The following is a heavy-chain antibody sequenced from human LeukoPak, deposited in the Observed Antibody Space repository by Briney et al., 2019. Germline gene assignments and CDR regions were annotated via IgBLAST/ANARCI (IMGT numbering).Heavy chain of an antibody. D-gene: IGHD1-1*01. Sequence: ASVKVSCKVSGYTLTELSMHWVRQAPGKGLEWMGGFDPEDGETIYAQKFQGRVTMTEDTSTDTAYMELSSLRSEDTAVYYCATDLYNWNPVGADAFDIWGQGTMVTVSS. CDR2: FDPEDGET. CDR3: ATDLYNWNPVGADAFDI. V-gene: IGHV1-24*01. CDR1: GYTLTELS. J-gene: IGHJ3*02.